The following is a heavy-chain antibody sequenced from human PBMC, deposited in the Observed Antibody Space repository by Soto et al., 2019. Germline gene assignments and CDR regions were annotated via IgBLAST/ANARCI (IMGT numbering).Heavy chain of an antibody. CDR3: ARSGYSSGWYHWYFDF. V-gene: IGHV1-3*01. D-gene: IGHD6-19*01. J-gene: IGHJ2*01. Sequence: GASVKVSCKASGYTFTNYGIHWVRQAPGQRLEWMGWINSGIGNTKYSQKLQGRVTINRDTSASTAYMELSSLRSEDTAVYYCARSGYSSGWYHWYFDFWGRGTLVTVSS. CDR1: GYTFTNYG. CDR2: INSGIGNT.